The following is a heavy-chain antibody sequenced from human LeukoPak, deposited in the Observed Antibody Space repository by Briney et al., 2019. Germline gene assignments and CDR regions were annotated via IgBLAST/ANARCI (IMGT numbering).Heavy chain of an antibody. CDR1: RFTFSNHG. V-gene: IGHV3-33*06. Sequence: GGSLRLSCAASRFTFSNHGMHSVRQAPGKGLEWVAVIWYDGSKEYYADSVKGRFIISRDNSKNTLHLQMNSLRAEDTAVYYCAKGGSGYWTFFDHWGQGTLVTVSS. J-gene: IGHJ4*02. CDR2: IWYDGSKE. CDR3: AKGGSGYWTFFDH. D-gene: IGHD3-22*01.